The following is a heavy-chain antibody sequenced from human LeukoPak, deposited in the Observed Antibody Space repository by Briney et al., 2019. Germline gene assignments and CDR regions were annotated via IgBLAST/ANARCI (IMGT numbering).Heavy chain of an antibody. CDR2: IYSSGST. Sequence: KTSQTLSLTCTVSGVSISSGSYCWSWIRQPAGKELEWIGRIYSSGSTNYNPSLKSLATISVNTTNNQYSQKHSSLTAADTAGYFCARLVLGGAHWGQGTLVTVSS. CDR1: GVSISSGSYC. J-gene: IGHJ4*02. D-gene: IGHD4/OR15-4a*01. V-gene: IGHV4-61*02. CDR3: ARLVLGGAH.